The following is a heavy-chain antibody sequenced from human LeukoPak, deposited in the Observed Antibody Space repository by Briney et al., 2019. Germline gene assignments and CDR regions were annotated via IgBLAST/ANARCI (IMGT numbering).Heavy chain of an antibody. CDR3: ASSIAARDY. J-gene: IGHJ4*02. Sequence: SETLSLTCAVYGGSFSGYYWSWIRQPPGKGLEWIGEIDHSGSTNYSPSLKSRVTISVDTSKKQFSLKLSSVTAADTAVYYCASSIAARDYWGQGTLVTVSS. V-gene: IGHV4-34*01. CDR1: GGSFSGYY. CDR2: IDHSGST. D-gene: IGHD6-6*01.